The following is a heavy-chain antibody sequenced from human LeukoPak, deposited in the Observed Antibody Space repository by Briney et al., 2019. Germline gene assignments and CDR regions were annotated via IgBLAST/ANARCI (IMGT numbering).Heavy chain of an antibody. J-gene: IGHJ3*02. Sequence: SETLSLTCTVSGDSISSGDYYWSWIRQPAGKGLEWIGRISSSGSTNYNPSLKSRVTISVDTSKNQFSLKLSSVTAADTAVYFCARGPYSYDSSGAFDIRGQGTMVTVSS. D-gene: IGHD3-22*01. CDR2: ISSSGST. V-gene: IGHV4-61*02. CDR1: GDSISSGDYY. CDR3: ARGPYSYDSSGAFDI.